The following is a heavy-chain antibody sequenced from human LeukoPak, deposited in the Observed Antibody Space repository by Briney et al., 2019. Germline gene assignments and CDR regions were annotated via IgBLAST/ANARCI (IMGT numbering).Heavy chain of an antibody. V-gene: IGHV4-34*01. D-gene: IGHD3-22*01. CDR3: ARLDYYDSSGQPTSDY. CDR1: GGSFSGYY. CDR2: INHSGST. J-gene: IGHJ4*02. Sequence: SETLSLTCAVYGGSFSGYYWSWIRQPPGKGLEWIGEINHSGSTNYNPSLKSRVTISVDTSKNQFSLKLSSVTAADTAVYYCARLDYYDSSGQPTSDYWGQGTLVTVSS.